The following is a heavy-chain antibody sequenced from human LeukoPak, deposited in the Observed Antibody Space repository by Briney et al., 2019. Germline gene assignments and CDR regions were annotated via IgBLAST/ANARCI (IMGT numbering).Heavy chain of an antibody. CDR1: GYTFTRYY. D-gene: IGHD6-13*01. Sequence: ASVKVSCKASGYTFTRYYIHWVRQAPGQGLEWMGWVNPNSGGTNFAQKFQGRVTMTTDTSISTAYMEVSRLRSDDTAVYYCARVRIGQQLDKYYYYAMDVWGQGTTVTVSS. V-gene: IGHV1-2*02. J-gene: IGHJ6*02. CDR3: ARVRIGQQLDKYYYYAMDV. CDR2: VNPNSGGT.